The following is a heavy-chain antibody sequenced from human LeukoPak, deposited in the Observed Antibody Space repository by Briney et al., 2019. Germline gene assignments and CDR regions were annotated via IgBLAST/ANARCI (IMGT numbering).Heavy chain of an antibody. D-gene: IGHD6-13*01. J-gene: IGHJ4*02. V-gene: IGHV4-39*07. Sequence: SETLSLTCTVSGGSISSSSYYWGWIRQPPGKGLEWIGSIYYSGSTYYNPSLKSRVTISVDTSKNQFSLKLSSVTAADTAVYYCARVPGIAAAGTLGSDYWGQGTLVTVSS. CDR3: ARVPGIAAAGTLGSDY. CDR2: IYYSGST. CDR1: GGSISSSSYY.